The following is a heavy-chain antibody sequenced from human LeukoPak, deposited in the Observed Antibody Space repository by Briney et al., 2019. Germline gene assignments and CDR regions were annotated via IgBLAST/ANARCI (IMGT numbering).Heavy chain of an antibody. J-gene: IGHJ4*02. V-gene: IGHV4-34*01. Sequence: PSETLSLTCAVYGGSFSGYYWSWIRQPPGKGREWIGEINHSGSTNYNPSLKSRVTISVDTYKNQFSLKLSSVTAADTAVYYCARGRGWFGESRGHYFDYWGQGTLVTVSS. D-gene: IGHD3-10*01. CDR1: GGSFSGYY. CDR3: ARGRGWFGESRGHYFDY. CDR2: INHSGST.